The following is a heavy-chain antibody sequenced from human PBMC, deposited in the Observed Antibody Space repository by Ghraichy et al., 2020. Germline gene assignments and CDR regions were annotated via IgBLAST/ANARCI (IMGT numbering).Heavy chain of an antibody. J-gene: IGHJ4*01. V-gene: IGHV3-74*01. CDR3: ARGGLGLGD. Sequence: GGSLRLSCAASGFIVTNHWMYWVRQLPGKGLEWLAHMNSAGNIINYAKSVRGRFTISRDIDKNTLYLQMNSLRADDTALYFCARGGLGLGDWAHGALVTVSS. CDR2: MNSAGNII. D-gene: IGHD3-16*01. CDR1: GFIVTNHW.